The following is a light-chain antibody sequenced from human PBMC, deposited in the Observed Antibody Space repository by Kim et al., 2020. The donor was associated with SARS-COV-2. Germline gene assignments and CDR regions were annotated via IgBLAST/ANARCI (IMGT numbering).Light chain of an antibody. CDR2: EVS. V-gene: IGLV2-8*01. Sequence: GQSVTISCTGTSSDVGAYNYVSWYQQHPGKAHKLMIYEVSKLPSWVPDRFSGSKSGSTASLTVSGLQAEDEADYYCNSYAGSNNLLFGGGTQLTVL. CDR3: NSYAGSNNLL. J-gene: IGLJ3*02. CDR1: SSDVGAYNY.